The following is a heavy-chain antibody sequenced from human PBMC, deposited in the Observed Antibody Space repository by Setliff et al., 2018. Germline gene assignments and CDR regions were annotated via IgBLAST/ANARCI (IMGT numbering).Heavy chain of an antibody. V-gene: IGHV5-51*01. Sequence: GESLTISCRGSGYNFASYWIAWVRQMPGKGLEWMGIIYPDDSDTRYSPSFQGQVTISADKSISTAYLQWSSLKASATAMYYCARQIGSSLSHFYYYMDVWGKGTTVTVSS. CDR3: ARQIGSSLSHFYYYMDV. D-gene: IGHD6-19*01. J-gene: IGHJ6*03. CDR1: GYNFASYW. CDR2: IYPDDSDT.